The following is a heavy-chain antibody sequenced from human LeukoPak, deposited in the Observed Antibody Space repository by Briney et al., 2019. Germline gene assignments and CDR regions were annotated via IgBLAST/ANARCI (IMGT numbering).Heavy chain of an antibody. CDR3: ARGGLRYSSFDY. CDR1: GGSIASDYW. J-gene: IGHJ4*02. Sequence: PSGTLSLTCAVSGGSIASDYWWTWVRQPPGKGLEWIGEIYHSGSTNYNPSLKSRVTISVDKSKNQFSLKLSSVTAADTAVYYCARGGLRYSSFDYWGQGTLVTVSS. D-gene: IGHD3-9*01. V-gene: IGHV4-4*02. CDR2: IYHSGST.